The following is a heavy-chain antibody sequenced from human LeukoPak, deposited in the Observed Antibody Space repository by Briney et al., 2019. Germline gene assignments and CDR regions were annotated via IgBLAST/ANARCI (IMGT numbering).Heavy chain of an antibody. D-gene: IGHD2-2*01. CDR1: GYTFTGYY. J-gene: IGHJ4*02. CDR3: ARGDIVVAPGVDY. Sequence: ASVKVSCKASGYTFTGYYMHWVRQAPGQGLEWMGWINPNSGGTNYAQKFQGRVTMSRDTSISTAYMELSRLRSDDTAVYYCARGDIVVAPGVDYWGQGTLVTVSS. V-gene: IGHV1-2*02. CDR2: INPNSGGT.